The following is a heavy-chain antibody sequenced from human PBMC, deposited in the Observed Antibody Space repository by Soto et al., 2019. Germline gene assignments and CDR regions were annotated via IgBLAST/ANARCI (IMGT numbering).Heavy chain of an antibody. CDR1: GFTVSSKY. D-gene: IGHD2-15*01. J-gene: IGHJ6*04. CDR2: IQSGGPT. Sequence: EVQLVESGGGLVQPGGSLRLSCAASGFTVSSKYMSWVRQAPGKGLEWVSLIQSGGPTYYADSVKVRCTISRDTSENTVHRQMDRLRAEDTAIYYCARDDVLCDGGRCYGVPLAVWGKGTPVTVSS. V-gene: IGHV3-66*01. CDR3: ARDDVLCDGGRCYGVPLAV.